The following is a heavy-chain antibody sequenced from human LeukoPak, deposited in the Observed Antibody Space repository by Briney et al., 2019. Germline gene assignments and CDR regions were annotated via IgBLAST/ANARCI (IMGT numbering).Heavy chain of an antibody. Sequence: PGRSLRLSCAASGFTFSSYGMHWVRRAPGNGLEWVAVISYDGSNKYYADSVKGRFTISRDNSKNTLYLQMNSLRAEDTAVYYCAKAMTTVPTGVDYWGQGTLVTVSS. CDR1: GFTFSSYG. V-gene: IGHV3-30*18. J-gene: IGHJ4*02. D-gene: IGHD4-17*01. CDR3: AKAMTTVPTGVDY. CDR2: ISYDGSNK.